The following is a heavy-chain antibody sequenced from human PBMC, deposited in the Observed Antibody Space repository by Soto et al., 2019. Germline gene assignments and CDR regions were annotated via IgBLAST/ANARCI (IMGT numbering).Heavy chain of an antibody. J-gene: IGHJ4*02. CDR1: GFPFSSYA. V-gene: IGHV3-23*01. Sequence: GGSLRLSCAASGFPFSSYAMSWVRQAPGKGLEWVSTISGSGGSTYYADSVKGRFTISRDNSKNTLYLQMDSLRAEDAAVYYCAKHRMPGTTGEFDDYWGQGTLVTVSS. CDR2: ISGSGGST. CDR3: AKHRMPGTTGEFDDY. D-gene: IGHD3-10*01.